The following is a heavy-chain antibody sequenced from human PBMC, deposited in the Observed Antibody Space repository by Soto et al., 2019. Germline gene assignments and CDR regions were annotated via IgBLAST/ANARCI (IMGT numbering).Heavy chain of an antibody. CDR3: ARVSGSGTYEGIDY. D-gene: IGHD1-26*01. Sequence: QVQLVESGGGVVQPGRSLRLSCAASGFTFSTYGFHWVRQAPGKGLERVAFIWEDGSIEYYADSIQGRFTISRDNLKNTLYLQMNSLRAEDTAMYYCARVSGSGTYEGIDYWGQGTLVNVSS. J-gene: IGHJ4*02. V-gene: IGHV3-33*01. CDR1: GFTFSTYG. CDR2: IWEDGSIE.